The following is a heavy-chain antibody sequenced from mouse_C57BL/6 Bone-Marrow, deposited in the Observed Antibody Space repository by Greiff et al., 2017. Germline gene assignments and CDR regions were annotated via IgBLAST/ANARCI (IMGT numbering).Heavy chain of an antibody. D-gene: IGHD1-1*01. J-gene: IGHJ2*01. CDR3: ARWVFITTVVTLDYFDY. Sequence: QVQLQQPGAELVMPGASVKLSCKASGYTFTSYWMHWVKQRPGQGLEWIGEIDPSDSYTNYNQKFKGKSTLTVDKSSSTAYMQLSSLTSEDAAVYYCARWVFITTVVTLDYFDYWGKGTTLTVSS. CDR1: GYTFTSYW. V-gene: IGHV1-69*01. CDR2: IDPSDSYT.